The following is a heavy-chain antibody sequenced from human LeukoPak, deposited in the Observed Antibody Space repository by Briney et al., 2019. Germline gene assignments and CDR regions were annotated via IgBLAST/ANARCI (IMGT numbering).Heavy chain of an antibody. D-gene: IGHD1-26*01. V-gene: IGHV3-7*03. CDR2: IKQDGSEK. CDR3: ARRGDLLDY. J-gene: IGHJ4*02. CDR1: GFTFSSYA. Sequence: PGGSLRLSCAASGFTFSSYAMSWVRQAPGKGLEWVANIKQDGSEKYYVDSVKGRFTISRDNAKNSLYLQMNSLRAEDTAVYYCARRGDLLDYWGQGTLVTVSS.